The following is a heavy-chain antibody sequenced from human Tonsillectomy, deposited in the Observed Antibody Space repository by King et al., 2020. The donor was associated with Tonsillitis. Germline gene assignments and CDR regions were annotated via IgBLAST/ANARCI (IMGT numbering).Heavy chain of an antibody. Sequence: MQLQESGPGLVKPSQTLSLTCTVSGGSISSGDHHWSWIRQPPGKGLEWIGYIHNSGRAYYNPSLKSRFTISVDTPKNQFSLKLSSVTAADTAVYYCARESRGRYFDYWGQGTLATVSS. D-gene: IGHD2-2*01. CDR3: ARESRGRYFDY. CDR2: IHNSGRA. J-gene: IGHJ4*02. CDR1: GGSISSGDHH. V-gene: IGHV4-30-4*01.